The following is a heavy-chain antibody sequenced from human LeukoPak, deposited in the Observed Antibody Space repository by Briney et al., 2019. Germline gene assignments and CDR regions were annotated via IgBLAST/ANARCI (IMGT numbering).Heavy chain of an antibody. D-gene: IGHD3-10*01. CDR1: GFTFSDYY. J-gene: IGHJ4*02. CDR2: ISKNGKTV. V-gene: IGHV3-11*01. CDR3: ARDHIRGVSV. Sequence: GGSLRLSCAASGFTFSDYYMSWIRQAPGKGLEWLSYISKNGKTVYYADSVKGRFTISRDNSKNTLYLQMNSLRAEDTAVYYCARDHIRGVSVWGQGTLVTVSS.